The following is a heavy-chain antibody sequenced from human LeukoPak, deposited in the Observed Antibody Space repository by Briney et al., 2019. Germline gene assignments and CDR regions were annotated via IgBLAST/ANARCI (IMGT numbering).Heavy chain of an antibody. CDR3: ARDWLRLGY. V-gene: IGHV3-48*03. J-gene: IGHJ4*02. CDR2: ISSSGSVK. D-gene: IGHD5-12*01. Sequence: GGSQRLSCAASGFTVSSYEMNWVRQAPGRGLEWVSYISSSGSVKFYADSVKGRFTISRDNAKNSLHLQMNSLRAEDTAVYYCARDWLRLGYWGQGTLVTVSS. CDR1: GFTVSSYE.